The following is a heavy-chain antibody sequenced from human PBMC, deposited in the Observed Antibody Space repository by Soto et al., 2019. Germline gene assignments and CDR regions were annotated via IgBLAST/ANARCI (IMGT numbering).Heavy chain of an antibody. J-gene: IGHJ4*02. CDR1: VFGVSSYA. V-gene: IGHV3-23*01. CDR2: ITPGGETT. CDR3: ATDRGGEFSSSRYFDY. D-gene: IGHD3-16*01. Sequence: LXLSCAASVFGVSSYAMSWVRQAPGKGLEWVSGITPGGETTNYGDPVKGRLTISRDNSKNTLYLETNSLRVEDTAIYFCATDRGGEFSSSRYFDYWGQGTLVTVSS.